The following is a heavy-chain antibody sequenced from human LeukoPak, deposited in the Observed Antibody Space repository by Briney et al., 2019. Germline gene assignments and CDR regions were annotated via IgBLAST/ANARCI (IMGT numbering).Heavy chain of an antibody. CDR2: ISGSGGST. CDR3: AEEDYYGSGSYYQLDY. J-gene: IGHJ4*02. V-gene: IGHV3-23*01. CDR1: GFTFSSYA. D-gene: IGHD3-10*01. Sequence: GGSLRLSSAASGFTFSSYAMSWVRQAPGKGLEWVSAISGSGGSTYYADSVKGRFTISRDNSKNTLYLQMNSLRAEDTAVYYCAEEDYYGSGSYYQLDYWGQGTLVTVSS.